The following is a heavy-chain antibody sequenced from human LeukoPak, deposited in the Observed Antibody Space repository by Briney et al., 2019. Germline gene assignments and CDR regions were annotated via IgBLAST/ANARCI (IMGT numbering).Heavy chain of an antibody. Sequence: GGSLRLSCAASGFTVSSNYMSWVRQAPGKGLEWVSVIYSGGSTYYADSVKGRFTISRDNSKNTLYLQMNSLRAEDTAVYYCARADMAYYYYMDVWGKGTTVTVSS. V-gene: IGHV3-66*02. CDR1: GFTVSSNY. D-gene: IGHD3-9*01. CDR2: IYSGGST. J-gene: IGHJ6*03. CDR3: ARADMAYYYYMDV.